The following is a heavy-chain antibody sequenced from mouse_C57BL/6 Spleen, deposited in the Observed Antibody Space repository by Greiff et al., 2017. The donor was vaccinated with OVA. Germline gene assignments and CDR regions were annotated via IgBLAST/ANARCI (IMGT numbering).Heavy chain of an antibody. CDR3: ARGEGNFQGDYAMDY. CDR2: IYPGSGST. D-gene: IGHD2-1*01. Sequence: VQLQQPGAELVKPGASVKMSCKASGYTFTSYWITWVKQRPGQGLEWIGDIYPGSGSTNYNEKFKSKATLTVDTSSSTAYMQLSSLTSEDSAVYYCARGEGNFQGDYAMDYWGQGTSVTVSS. CDR1: GYTFTSYW. V-gene: IGHV1-55*01. J-gene: IGHJ4*01.